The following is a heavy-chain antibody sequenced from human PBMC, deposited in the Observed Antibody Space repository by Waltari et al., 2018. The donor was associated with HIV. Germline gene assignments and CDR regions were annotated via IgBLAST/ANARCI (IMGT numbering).Heavy chain of an antibody. CDR1: GFTVSSSQ. CDR3: GRMMVRGVIMTGVDV. J-gene: IGHJ6*02. V-gene: IGHV3-53*02. D-gene: IGHD3-10*01. Sequence: EVQLVETGGGLIQPGGSLRLSCVASGFTVSSSQMSWFRQAPGKGPEWVSVIYRVGTRYYTDAVKGRFTISRDESKNTVNLQLNSLRAEDTAVYYCGRMMVRGVIMTGVDVWGQGTTVIVSS. CDR2: IYRVGTR.